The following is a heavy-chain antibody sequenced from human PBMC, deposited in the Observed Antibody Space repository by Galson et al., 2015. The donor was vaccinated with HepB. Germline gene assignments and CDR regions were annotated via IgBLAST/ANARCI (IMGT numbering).Heavy chain of an antibody. CDR2: INSDGSST. CDR1: GFTFSSYW. J-gene: IGHJ5*02. V-gene: IGHV3-74*01. D-gene: IGHD3-3*01. CDR3: ARVDSNWSGSVNWFDP. Sequence: SLRLSCAASGFTFSSYWMHWVRQAPGKGLVRVSRINSDGSSTSYADSVKGRFTISRDNAKNTLYLQMNGLRAEDTAVYYCARVDSNWSGSVNWFDPWGQGTLVTVSS.